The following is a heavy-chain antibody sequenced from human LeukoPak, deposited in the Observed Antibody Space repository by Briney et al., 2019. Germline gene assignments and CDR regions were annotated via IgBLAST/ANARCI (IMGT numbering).Heavy chain of an antibody. CDR2: IYHRGNT. V-gene: IGHV4-38-2*02. D-gene: IGHD6-13*01. J-gene: IGHJ2*01. CDR3: ARDWAADTLRYFDL. CDR1: GFAFSHYW. Sequence: GSLRLSCAASGFAFSHYWMGWVRQPPGKDLEWIASIYHRGNTHYNPSLKSRLSISLDGSKNQFSLKMSSVTAADTAVYYCARDWAADTLRYFDLWGRGTLVTVSS.